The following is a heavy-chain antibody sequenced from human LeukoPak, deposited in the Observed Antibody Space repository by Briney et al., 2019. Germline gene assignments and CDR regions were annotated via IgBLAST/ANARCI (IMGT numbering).Heavy chain of an antibody. J-gene: IGHJ4*02. CDR1: GYTFTGYY. D-gene: IGHD3-22*01. CDR3: ARGRYYYDSSGSKRNRGGGYYFDY. CDR2: INTNSGGT. V-gene: IGHV1-2*06. Sequence: ASVKVSCKASGYTFTGYYMHWVRQAPGQGLEWMGRINTNSGGTNYAQKFQGRVTMTRDTSISTAYMELSRLRSDDTAVYYCARGRYYYDSSGSKRNRGGGYYFDYWGQGTLVTVSS.